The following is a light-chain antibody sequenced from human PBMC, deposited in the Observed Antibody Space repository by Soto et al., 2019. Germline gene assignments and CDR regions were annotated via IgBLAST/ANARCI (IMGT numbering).Light chain of an antibody. CDR3: QHYKSYPWT. CDR2: KAS. J-gene: IGKJ1*01. Sequence: DIQMTQSPSTMSASVGDRVTITCRASQSIASWLAWYQQKPGKAPKFLMYKASNLESGVPLRFSGSGSETEFTLTICSLQPDDFAIYYCQHYKSYPWTVGQGTKVELK. CDR1: QSIASW. V-gene: IGKV1-5*03.